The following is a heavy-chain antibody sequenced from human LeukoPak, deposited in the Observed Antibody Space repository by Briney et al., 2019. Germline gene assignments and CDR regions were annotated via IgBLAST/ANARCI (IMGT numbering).Heavy chain of an antibody. J-gene: IGHJ4*02. CDR1: GGTFSSYA. V-gene: IGHV1-69*13. CDR2: IIPIFGTA. CDR3: ARRGSSSWYGKLDY. D-gene: IGHD6-13*01. Sequence: GASVKVSCKASGGTFSSYAISWVRQAPGQGLEWMGGIIPIFGTANYAQKFQGRVTITADESTSTAYLQRSSLKASDTAMYYCARRGSSSWYGKLDYWGQGTLVTVSS.